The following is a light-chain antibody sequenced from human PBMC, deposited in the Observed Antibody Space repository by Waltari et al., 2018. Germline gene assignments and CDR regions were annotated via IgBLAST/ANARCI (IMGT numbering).Light chain of an antibody. CDR2: EVT. Sequence: QSALTQPPSASGSPGQSVTISCTGTSSDFGNYNFVSWYQQHPGKAPKVIIYEVTKRSSAVPVRFSGSNSGNTASLTVSGLQAEDEADYYCSSFAGRWVFGGGTKLTVL. CDR3: SSFAGRWV. V-gene: IGLV2-8*01. J-gene: IGLJ3*02. CDR1: SSDFGNYNF.